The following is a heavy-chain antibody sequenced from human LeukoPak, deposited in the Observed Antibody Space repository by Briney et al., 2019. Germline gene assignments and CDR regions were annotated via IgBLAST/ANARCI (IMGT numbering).Heavy chain of an antibody. CDR1: GFTFSSYF. CDR2: VDRDGTTT. CDR3: GRSYYDSSGCGILFDC. D-gene: IGHD3-22*01. Sequence: GGSVTLFCAVSGFTFSSYFMHWVRQAPGKGLEWLSRVDRDGTTTSYADSVKGRFSISRDDAKNTLYLQMNSLRAEDTAVYYCGRSYYDSSGCGILFDCWGDGNL. J-gene: IGHJ4*01. V-gene: IGHV3-74*01.